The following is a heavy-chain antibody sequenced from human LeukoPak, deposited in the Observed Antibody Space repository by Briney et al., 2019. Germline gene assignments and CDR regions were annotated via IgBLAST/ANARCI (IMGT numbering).Heavy chain of an antibody. CDR3: AGGVVELAAGTVYYGMDV. Sequence: SETLSLTCAVYGGSFSGYYWSWIRQPPGKGLEWIGEINHSGSTNYNPSLKSRVTISVDTSKNQFSLKLSSVTAADTAVYYCAGGVVELAAGTVYYGMDVWGQGTTVTVSS. CDR1: GGSFSGYY. CDR2: INHSGST. V-gene: IGHV4-34*01. D-gene: IGHD6-13*01. J-gene: IGHJ6*02.